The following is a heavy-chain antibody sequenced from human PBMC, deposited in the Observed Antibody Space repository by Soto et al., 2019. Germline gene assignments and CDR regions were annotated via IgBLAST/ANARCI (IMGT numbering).Heavy chain of an antibody. CDR1: GFTFSSYA. CDR2: ISGSGGST. V-gene: IGHV3-23*01. Sequence: EVQLLESGGGLVQPGGSLRLSCAASGFTFSSYAMNWVRQAPGKGLEWVSVISGSGGSTYYADSVKGRFTISRDNSKNTLYLQVNSLGAEDTAVYYCAKRTTGWYFDLWGRGTLVTVSS. CDR3: AKRTTGWYFDL. J-gene: IGHJ2*01.